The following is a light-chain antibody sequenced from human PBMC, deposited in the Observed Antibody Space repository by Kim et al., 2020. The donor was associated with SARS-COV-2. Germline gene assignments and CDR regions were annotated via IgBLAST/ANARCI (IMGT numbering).Light chain of an antibody. CDR2: EVS. V-gene: IGKV1-13*02. CDR1: QVIAGG. Sequence: AIQLTQSPSSLSASVGDRVTITCRASQVIAGGLAWYQQKPEKTLKLLIYEVSSLQSGVPSRFSGSGSGTDFTLTINRLQPEDFATYYCQRVAFGGGTKVDIK. J-gene: IGKJ4*02. CDR3: QRVA.